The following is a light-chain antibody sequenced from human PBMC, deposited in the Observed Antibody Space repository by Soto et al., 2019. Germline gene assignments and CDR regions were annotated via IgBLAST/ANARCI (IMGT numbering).Light chain of an antibody. J-gene: IGKJ4*01. Sequence: EIVLTQSPGTLSLCPGERATLSCRASQTVNSDYVAWYQQKPGQAPRLLISGASNRATGIPDRFSGSGSGTDFILTISRLEPEDFAMYYCQQYGGSPLVTFGGGTKVEIK. CDR1: QTVNSDY. V-gene: IGKV3-20*01. CDR3: QQYGGSPLVT. CDR2: GAS.